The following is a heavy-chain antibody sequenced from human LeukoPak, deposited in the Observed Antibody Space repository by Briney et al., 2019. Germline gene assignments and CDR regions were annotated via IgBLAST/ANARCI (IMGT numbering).Heavy chain of an antibody. CDR2: INPNSGGT. CDR1: GYTFTGYY. D-gene: IGHD6-13*01. Sequence: ASVKVSCKASGYTFTGYYMHWVRQAPGQGLEWMGWINPNSGGTNYARKFQGRVTMTRETSISTAYMELSRLRSDDTAVYYCARVGPAAGNYALDYWGQGTLVTVSS. V-gene: IGHV1-2*02. J-gene: IGHJ4*02. CDR3: ARVGPAAGNYALDY.